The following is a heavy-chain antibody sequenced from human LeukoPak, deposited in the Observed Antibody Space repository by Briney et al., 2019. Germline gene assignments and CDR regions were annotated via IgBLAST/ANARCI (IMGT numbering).Heavy chain of an antibody. CDR2: IYYSRST. CDR1: GGSNSRGDYY. Sequence: SETLSLTCTVSGGSNSRGDYYWSWIRQPPGKGLELVGSIYYSRSTYHNPYRKSRVTISVDTSKNQFSLKLSSVTAADTAVYYCAREGRYCGGDCYGIGWFDPWGQGILVTVSS. CDR3: AREGRYCGGDCYGIGWFDP. D-gene: IGHD2-21*01. V-gene: IGHV4-30-4*08. J-gene: IGHJ5*02.